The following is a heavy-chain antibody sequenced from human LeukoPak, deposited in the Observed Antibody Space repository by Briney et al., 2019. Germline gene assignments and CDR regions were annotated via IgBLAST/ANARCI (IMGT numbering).Heavy chain of an antibody. D-gene: IGHD4-17*01. CDR3: AREYGDYFDY. V-gene: IGHV4-30-2*01. J-gene: IGHJ4*02. CDR2: IYHSGST. Sequence: SETLSLTCAVSGGSISSGGYSWSWIRQPPGKGLEWIGYIYHSGSTYYNPSLKSRVTISVDTSKNQFSLKLSSVTAADTAVYYCAREYGDYFDYWGQGTLVTVSS. CDR1: GGSISSGGYS.